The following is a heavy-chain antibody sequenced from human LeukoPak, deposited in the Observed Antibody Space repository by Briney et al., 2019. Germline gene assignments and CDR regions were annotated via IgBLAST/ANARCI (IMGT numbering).Heavy chain of an antibody. J-gene: IGHJ2*01. Sequence: SETLSLTCTVSGGSISSYYWGWIRQPPGKGLEWIGSLGSTVYYNPSLRGRVTISVDTSKKQFSLNLSSVTAADTAVYYCARHLLRGDWYFDLWGRGTLVTVSS. CDR3: ARHLLRGDWYFDL. CDR2: LGSTV. V-gene: IGHV4-39*01. CDR1: GGSISSYY. D-gene: IGHD3-10*01.